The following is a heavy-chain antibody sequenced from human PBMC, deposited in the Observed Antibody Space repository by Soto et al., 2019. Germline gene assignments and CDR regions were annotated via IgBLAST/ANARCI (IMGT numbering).Heavy chain of an antibody. Sequence: QVQLVQSGAEVKKPGASVKVSCKASGYTFTTYGISWVRQAPGQGLEWMGWIGAYNGNTDYAEKLQGRDTMTTDTSTSTAYMELRSLRSDDTAVYYCARDPVAGTYFDYWGQGTLVTVSS. V-gene: IGHV1-18*01. CDR3: ARDPVAGTYFDY. D-gene: IGHD6-19*01. CDR1: GYTFTTYG. CDR2: IGAYNGNT. J-gene: IGHJ4*02.